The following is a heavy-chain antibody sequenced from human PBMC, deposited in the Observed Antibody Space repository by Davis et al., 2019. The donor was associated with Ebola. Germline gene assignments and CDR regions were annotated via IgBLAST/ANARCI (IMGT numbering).Heavy chain of an antibody. J-gene: IGHJ4*02. CDR2: INPNSGGT. V-gene: IGHV1-2*02. CDR3: ARVSEYSSSSQDY. Sequence: ASVKVSCKASGYTFTGYYMHWVRQAPGQGLEWMGWINPNSGGTNYAQKFQGRVTMTRDTSISTAYMELSRLRSDDTAVYYCARVSEYSSSSQDYWGQGTLVTVSS. CDR1: GYTFTGYY. D-gene: IGHD6-6*01.